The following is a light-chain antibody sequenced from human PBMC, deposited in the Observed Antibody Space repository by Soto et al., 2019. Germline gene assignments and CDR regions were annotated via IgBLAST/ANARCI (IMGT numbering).Light chain of an antibody. CDR3: AAWDDSLKGYV. CDR1: SSNIGSNP. J-gene: IGLJ1*01. V-gene: IGLV1-44*01. CDR2: INN. Sequence: QSVLTQAPSASGTPGQRVTISCSGSSSNIGSNPVNWYQQLPGTAPKLLIYINNQRPSGVPDRFSGSKSGTSASLAISGLQSEDEAHYYCAAWDDSLKGYVFGTGTKVTVL.